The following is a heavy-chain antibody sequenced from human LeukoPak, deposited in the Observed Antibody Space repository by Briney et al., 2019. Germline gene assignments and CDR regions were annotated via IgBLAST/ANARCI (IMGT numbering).Heavy chain of an antibody. CDR2: IGGDGGT. D-gene: IGHD3-3*02. Sequence: PGGSLRLSCAASGFSFGLNAMSWVRQAPGKGLEWVSGIGGDGGTHYTASVKGRFSISRDNSKNTLYLQMNSLRAEDTAIYYCAKDLHYWSGIDYWGQGTLVTVSS. CDR1: GFSFGLNA. CDR3: AKDLHYWSGIDY. V-gene: IGHV3-23*01. J-gene: IGHJ4*02.